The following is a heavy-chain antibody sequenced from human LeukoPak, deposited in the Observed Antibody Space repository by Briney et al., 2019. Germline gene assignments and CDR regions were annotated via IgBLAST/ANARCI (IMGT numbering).Heavy chain of an antibody. Sequence: GESLKISCRLSGYTFTNYWIGWVRQMPGRGLEWMGIFYPGDSNARYSPPFEGQVTISADKSISTAYLQWSSLKASDTAMYYCARFASIAAVGPDYWGQGTLVTVSS. D-gene: IGHD6-13*01. J-gene: IGHJ4*02. CDR3: ARFASIAAVGPDY. CDR2: FYPGDSNA. CDR1: GYTFTNYW. V-gene: IGHV5-51*01.